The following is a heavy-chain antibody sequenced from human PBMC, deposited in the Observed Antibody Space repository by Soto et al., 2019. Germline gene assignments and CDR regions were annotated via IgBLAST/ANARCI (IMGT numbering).Heavy chain of an antibody. J-gene: IGHJ4*02. V-gene: IGHV4-39*01. D-gene: IGHD2-2*01. CDR3: ARRGAVVVPAAGD. Sequence: SETLSLTCTVSGGSISSSSYYWGWIRQPPGKGLEWIGSIYYSGSTYYNPSLKSRVTISVDTSKNQFSLKLSSVTAADTAVYYCARRGAVVVPAAGDWGQGTLVTVSS. CDR1: GGSISSSSYY. CDR2: IYYSGST.